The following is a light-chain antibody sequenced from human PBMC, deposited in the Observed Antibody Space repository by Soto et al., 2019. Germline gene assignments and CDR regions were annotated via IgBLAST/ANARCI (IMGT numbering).Light chain of an antibody. Sequence: EIVLTQSPGTLSLSPGEGATLSCRASQSVSNNYLAWYQQKPGQAPRLLIYDASNTATGIPARFSGSGSGTDFTLTISSLEPEDFAVYYCQQRSNWTLTFGGGTKVDIK. J-gene: IGKJ4*01. CDR1: QSVSNNY. CDR3: QQRSNWTLT. CDR2: DAS. V-gene: IGKV3-11*01.